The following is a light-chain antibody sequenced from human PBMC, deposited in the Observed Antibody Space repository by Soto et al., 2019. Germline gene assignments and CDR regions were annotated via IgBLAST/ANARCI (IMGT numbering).Light chain of an antibody. CDR2: DAS. CDR1: QSVRTS. CDR3: QQRNVWPPIT. J-gene: IGKJ5*01. Sequence: EVVMTQSPGTLSLSPGEVATLSCRASQSVRTSLAWYQHRPGQAPRLVIYDASLRANGVPARFGGSGSGTDFTLTINSLEPEDFAVYYCQQRNVWPPITFGQGTRLEIK. V-gene: IGKV3-11*01.